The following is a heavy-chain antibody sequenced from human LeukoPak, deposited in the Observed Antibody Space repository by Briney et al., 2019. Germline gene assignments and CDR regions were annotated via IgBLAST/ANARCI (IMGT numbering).Heavy chain of an antibody. V-gene: IGHV3-21*01. J-gene: IGHJ4*02. CDR1: GFTFSSYS. CDR2: ISSSSSYI. Sequence: GGSLRLSCAASGFTFSSYSMNWVRQAPGKGLEWVSSISSSSSYIYYADSVKGRLTISRDNAKNSLYLQMNSLRAEDTAVYYCARDNRKQWLLSRPYFDYWGQGTLVTVSS. D-gene: IGHD6-19*01. CDR3: ARDNRKQWLLSRPYFDY.